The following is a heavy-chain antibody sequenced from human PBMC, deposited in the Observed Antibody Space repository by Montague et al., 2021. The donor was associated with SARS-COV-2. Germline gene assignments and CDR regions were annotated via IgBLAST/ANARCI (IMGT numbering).Heavy chain of an antibody. CDR2: IYYSGST. CDR3: ASTYGGNLGYYYYYMVV. Sequence: TLSLTCTVSGGSISSGGYYWSWIRQHPGKGLEWIGYIYYSGSTYYNPSLKSRVAISVDTSKNQFSLKLSSVTAADTAVYYCASTYGGNLGYYYYYMVVWGKGTTVTVSS. V-gene: IGHV4-31*03. CDR1: GGSISSGGYY. J-gene: IGHJ6*03. D-gene: IGHD4-23*01.